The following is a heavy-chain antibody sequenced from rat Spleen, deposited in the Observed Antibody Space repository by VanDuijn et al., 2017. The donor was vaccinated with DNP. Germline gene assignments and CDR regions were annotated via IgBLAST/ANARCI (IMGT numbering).Heavy chain of an antibody. Sequence: EVQVVESGGDLVRPGRSLKLACVASGFTFKKYWMTWIRQVPGKGLEWVASITSSGATTYYPDSVKGRFTISRDNAKSTLYLQMNSLRSEDMATYYCARPMDYYSGGFAYWGQGTLVTVSS. CDR2: ITSSGATT. D-gene: IGHD1-1*01. CDR1: GFTFKKYW. J-gene: IGHJ3*01. V-gene: IGHV5-31*01. CDR3: ARPMDYYSGGFAY.